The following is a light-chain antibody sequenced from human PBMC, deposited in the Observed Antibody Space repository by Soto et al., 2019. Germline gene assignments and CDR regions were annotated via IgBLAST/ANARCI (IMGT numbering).Light chain of an antibody. Sequence: QSALTQPPSASGSPGQSVTISCTGTSSDVGGYKYVSWYQQHPGKAPKVMIYEVSKRPSGVPDRFSGSKSGNTASLTVSGLQAEDEADYYCSSYAGSNNFIFGGGTKLTVL. CDR2: EVS. CDR3: SSYAGSNNFI. V-gene: IGLV2-8*01. CDR1: SSDVGGYKY. J-gene: IGLJ2*01.